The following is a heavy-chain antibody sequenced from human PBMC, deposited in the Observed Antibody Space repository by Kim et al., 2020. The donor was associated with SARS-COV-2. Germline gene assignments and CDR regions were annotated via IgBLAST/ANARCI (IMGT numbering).Heavy chain of an antibody. CDR3: ASERITISAWDY. Sequence: YSPKIQSRVTLTRDTPASTAYMELSRLRSEDTAVYYCASERITISAWDYWGQGTLVTVSS. V-gene: IGHV1-3*01. J-gene: IGHJ4*02. D-gene: IGHD3-9*01.